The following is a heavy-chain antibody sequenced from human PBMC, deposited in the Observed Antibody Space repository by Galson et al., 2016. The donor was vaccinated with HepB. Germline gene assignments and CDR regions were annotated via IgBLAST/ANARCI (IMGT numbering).Heavy chain of an antibody. Sequence: SVKVSCKVSGYTFRSYGISWVRQAPGQGLQWMGWVSGYNGNTNYAQKFQGRVTMTTDTSTNTAYMELRGLRFDDTAVYYCARISPLTICGVVPYYYYYYMDVWGKGTTVTFSS. J-gene: IGHJ6*03. CDR3: ARISPLTICGVVPYYYYYYMDV. D-gene: IGHD3-3*01. CDR2: VSGYNGNT. CDR1: GYTFRSYG. V-gene: IGHV1-18*04.